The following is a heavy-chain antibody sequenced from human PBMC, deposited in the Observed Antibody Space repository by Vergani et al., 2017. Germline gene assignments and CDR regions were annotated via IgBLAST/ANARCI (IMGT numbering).Heavy chain of an antibody. CDR3: SKITQQPRRVDY. D-gene: IGHD6-13*01. J-gene: IGHJ4*02. V-gene: IGHV3-23*01. Sequence: EVQLLESGGGLVQPGGSLRLSCAASGFTFSSYAMSWVRQAPGTGLGWVSAISGSGGSTYYADSVKGRFTISRDNSKNTLYLQMNSLRAEDTAVYYCSKITQQPRRVDYWGQGTLVTVSS. CDR1: GFTFSSYA. CDR2: ISGSGGST.